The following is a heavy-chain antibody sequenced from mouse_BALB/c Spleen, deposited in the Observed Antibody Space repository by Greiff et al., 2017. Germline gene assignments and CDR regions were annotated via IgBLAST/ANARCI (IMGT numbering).Heavy chain of an antibody. CDR2: INPYNDGT. CDR3: ARSVGRGSFDY. D-gene: IGHD4-1*01. Sequence: LVESGPELVKPGASVKMSCKASGYTFTSYVMHWVKQKPGQGLEWIGYINPYNDGTKYNEKFKGKATLTSDKSSSTAYMELSSLTSEDSAVYYCARSVGRGSFDYWGQGTTLTVSS. J-gene: IGHJ2*01. V-gene: IGHV1-14*01. CDR1: GYTFTSYV.